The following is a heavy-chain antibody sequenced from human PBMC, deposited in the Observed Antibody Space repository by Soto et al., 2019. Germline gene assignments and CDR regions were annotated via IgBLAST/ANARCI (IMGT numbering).Heavy chain of an antibody. D-gene: IGHD2-8*02. CDR1: GYTFTGYY. CDR3: ARILKGGVVTGGPTEIDVPYPLQSLP. CDR2: LNPNSGGT. Sequence: ASVKVSCKASGYTFTGYYIHWVRQAPGQGLEWMGWLNPNSGGTNYAQKFQGWVTMTGDTSIRTAYMELSRLTSDDTAVYYCARILKGGVVTGGPTEIDVPYPLQSLPWG. J-gene: IGHJ5*02. V-gene: IGHV1-2*04.